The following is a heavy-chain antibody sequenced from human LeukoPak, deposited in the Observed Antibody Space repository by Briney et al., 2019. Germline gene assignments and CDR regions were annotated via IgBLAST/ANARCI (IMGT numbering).Heavy chain of an antibody. J-gene: IGHJ4*02. CDR1: GFPFNIYW. D-gene: IGHD4-17*01. CDR3: ARGLDYGDYGTLDY. Sequence: GGSLRLSCAASGFPFNIYWMSWVRQAPGKGLEWVANIKEDGNEEYSVDSVKGRFTISRDNAKNLLFLQMNSLRAEDTAVYYCARGLDYGDYGTLDYWGQGTLVTVSS. V-gene: IGHV3-7*01. CDR2: IKEDGNEE.